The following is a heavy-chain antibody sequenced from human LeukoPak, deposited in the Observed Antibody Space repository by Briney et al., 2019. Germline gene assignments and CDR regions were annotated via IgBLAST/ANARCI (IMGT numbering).Heavy chain of an antibody. CDR1: GFTFSSYS. J-gene: IGHJ4*02. V-gene: IGHV3-48*04. D-gene: IGHD3-10*01. CDR2: IGSSSTTI. Sequence: GGSLRLSCAASGFTFSSYSMNWVRQAPGKGLEWVSYIGSSSTTIYYADSVKGRFTISRDNAKNSLYLQMNSLRAEDTAVYYCARDWGVVRGVTGFLDYWGQGTLVTVSS. CDR3: ARDWGVVRGVTGFLDY.